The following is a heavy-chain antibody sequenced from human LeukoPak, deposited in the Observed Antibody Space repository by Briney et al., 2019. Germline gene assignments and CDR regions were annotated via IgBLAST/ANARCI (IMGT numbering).Heavy chain of an antibody. CDR2: IYYSGST. D-gene: IGHD5-12*01. Sequence: SETLSLTCTVSGGSISSYYWSWIRQPPGKGLEWIGYIYYSGSTNYNPSLKSRVTISVDTSKNQFSLKLSSVTAADTGVYYCASLYSGYDLAYFDYWGQGTLVTVSS. J-gene: IGHJ4*02. CDR3: ASLYSGYDLAYFDY. CDR1: GGSISSYY. V-gene: IGHV4-59*01.